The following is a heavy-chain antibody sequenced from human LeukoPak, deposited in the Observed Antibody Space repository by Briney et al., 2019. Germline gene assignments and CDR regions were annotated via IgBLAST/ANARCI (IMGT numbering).Heavy chain of an antibody. Sequence: EASVKVSCKASGYTFTSYGISWVRQAPGQGLEWMGWISAYNGNTNYAQKLQGRVTMTTDTSTSTAYMELRSLRSDDTAVYYCARDPWVPAATETYYYYGMDVWGQGTTVTVSS. CDR1: GYTFTSYG. CDR2: ISAYNGNT. D-gene: IGHD2-2*01. J-gene: IGHJ6*02. V-gene: IGHV1-18*01. CDR3: ARDPWVPAATETYYYYGMDV.